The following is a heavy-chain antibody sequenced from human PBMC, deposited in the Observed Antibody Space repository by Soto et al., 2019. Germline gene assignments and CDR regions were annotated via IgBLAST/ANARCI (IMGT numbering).Heavy chain of an antibody. Sequence: SVKVSCKASGGTFSSYAISWVRQAPGQGLEWMGGIIPIFGTANYAQKFQGRVTITADESTSTAYMELSSLRSEDTAVYYCARGSDFGVVTPNYYYYYGMDVWGQGTTVTGSS. CDR3: ARGSDFGVVTPNYYYYYGMDV. J-gene: IGHJ6*02. V-gene: IGHV1-69*13. CDR1: GGTFSSYA. CDR2: IIPIFGTA. D-gene: IGHD3-3*01.